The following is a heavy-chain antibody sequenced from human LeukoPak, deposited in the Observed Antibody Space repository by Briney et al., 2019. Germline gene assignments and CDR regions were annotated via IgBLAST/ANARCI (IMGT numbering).Heavy chain of an antibody. D-gene: IGHD1-26*01. CDR3: ARGDPSGRPGIAFDY. J-gene: IGHJ4*02. Sequence: PSETLSLTCTASGGSISNNYWSWIRQPPGKGLEWIGHFHDSESTNYNPSLKSRVTISVDTSKNQFSLELSSVTAADTAVYYCARGDPSGRPGIAFDYWGQGTLVTVSS. CDR2: FHDSEST. V-gene: IGHV4-59*01. CDR1: GGSISNNY.